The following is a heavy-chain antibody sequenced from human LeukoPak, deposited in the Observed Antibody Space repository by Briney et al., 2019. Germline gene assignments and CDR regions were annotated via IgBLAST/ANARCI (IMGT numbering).Heavy chain of an antibody. J-gene: IGHJ4*02. CDR1: GFTFSDHY. D-gene: IGHD6-19*01. CDR3: AGRTLSSPHSFDD. CDR2: TANKANSYIT. Sequence: PGGSLRLSCTASGFTFSDHYMDWVRQAPGKGLEWVGRTANKANSYITYYAASVKGRFVISTDDSKNSLHLQMNSLKTEDTAVYYCAGRTLSSPHSFDDWGQGTLVTVSS. V-gene: IGHV3-72*01.